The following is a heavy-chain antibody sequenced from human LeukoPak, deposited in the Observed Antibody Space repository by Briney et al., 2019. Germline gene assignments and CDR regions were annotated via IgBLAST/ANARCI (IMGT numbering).Heavy chain of an antibody. CDR2: INPSGGST. D-gene: IGHD6-13*01. Sequence: ASVKVSCKASGYTFTDYYMHWVRQAPGQGLEWMGIINPSGGSTSYAQKFQGRVTMTRDTSTSTVYMELSSLRSEDTAVYYCARGVRQHSSSWQNLFDYWGQGTLVTVSS. CDR1: GYTFTDYY. V-gene: IGHV1-46*01. J-gene: IGHJ4*02. CDR3: ARGVRQHSSSWQNLFDY.